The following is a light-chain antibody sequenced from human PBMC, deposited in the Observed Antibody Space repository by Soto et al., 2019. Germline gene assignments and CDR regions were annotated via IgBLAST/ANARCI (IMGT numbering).Light chain of an antibody. J-gene: IGKJ2*01. V-gene: IGKV3-20*01. CDR1: QSVSNNY. Sequence: EIVLTQSPGTLSLSPGERATLSCRASQSVSNNYLAWYQQRPGQTPRLLVNGVSNRATGIPDRFSGGGSGTDFTLTISSLEPEDFAVYYCQQYGLPPHSFGQGTRVEIK. CDR2: GVS. CDR3: QQYGLPPHS.